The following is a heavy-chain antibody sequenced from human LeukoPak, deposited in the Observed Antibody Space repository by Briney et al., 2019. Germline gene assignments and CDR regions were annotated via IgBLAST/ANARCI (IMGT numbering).Heavy chain of an antibody. CDR2: INSDGSST. Sequence: GGSPRLSCAASGFTFSSYWMHWVRQAPGKGLVWVSRINSDGSSTSYADSVKGRFSISRDNAKNTLYLQMNSLRAEDTAVYYCARGGSSSWYLATEYYCYGMDVWGQGTTVTVSS. D-gene: IGHD6-13*01. CDR3: ARGGSSSWYLATEYYCYGMDV. CDR1: GFTFSSYW. V-gene: IGHV3-74*01. J-gene: IGHJ6*02.